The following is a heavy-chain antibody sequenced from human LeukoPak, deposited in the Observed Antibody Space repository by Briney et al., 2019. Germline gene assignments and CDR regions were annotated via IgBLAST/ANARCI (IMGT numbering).Heavy chain of an antibody. J-gene: IGHJ4*02. CDR3: ASGNYYGSGSYYGVGAYFDY. Sequence: GGSLRLSCAASGFIFNNYWMSWVRQAPGKGLERVANIKQDGSEKYYVDSVKGRFTISRDNAKNSLYLQMNSLRAEDTAVYYCASGNYYGSGSYYGVGAYFDYWGQGTLVTVSS. D-gene: IGHD3-10*01. CDR1: GFIFNNYW. V-gene: IGHV3-7*03. CDR2: IKQDGSEK.